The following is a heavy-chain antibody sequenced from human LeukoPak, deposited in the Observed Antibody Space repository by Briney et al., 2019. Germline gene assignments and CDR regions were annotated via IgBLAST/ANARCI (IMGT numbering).Heavy chain of an antibody. D-gene: IGHD5-24*01. CDR2: IGIDSGNT. CDR3: ARDYKYAFDN. Sequence: GGSLRLSCAASGFTFSDYSMNWVRQTPGKGLELISYIGIDSGNTNYADSVKGRFTISGDKAKNSLYLQMNSLRVEDTAVYYCARDYKYAFDNWGQGPLVTVSS. V-gene: IGHV3-48*01. J-gene: IGHJ4*02. CDR1: GFTFSDYS.